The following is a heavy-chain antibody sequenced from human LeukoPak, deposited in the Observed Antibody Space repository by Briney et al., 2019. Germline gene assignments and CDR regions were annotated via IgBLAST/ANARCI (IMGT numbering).Heavy chain of an antibody. V-gene: IGHV1-18*01. J-gene: IGHJ6*02. Sequence: ASVKVSCKGSGYTVTSYGNSWVRQAPGQGLEWMGWISAYNGNTNYAQKLQGRVTMTTDTSTSTAYMELRSLRSDDTAVYYCARDGEWYEKYSYYGMDVWGQGTTVTVSS. CDR2: ISAYNGNT. D-gene: IGHD2-8*01. CDR1: GYTVTSYG. CDR3: ARDGEWYEKYSYYGMDV.